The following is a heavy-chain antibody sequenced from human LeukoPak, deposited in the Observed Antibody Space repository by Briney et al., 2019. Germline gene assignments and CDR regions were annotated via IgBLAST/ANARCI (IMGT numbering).Heavy chain of an antibody. CDR1: GFTFSSYC. CDR3: AKDGTYYDFWSDY. D-gene: IGHD3-3*01. J-gene: IGHJ4*02. CDR2: ISGSGGST. Sequence: GGSLRLSSAASGFTFSSYCMNCVRHAPRKGLEWVSSISGSGGSTDYAASVKGRFTISRDNPKNTLYLQMNSLRAEDTAVYSCAKDGTYYDFWSDYWGQGTLVTVSS. V-gene: IGHV3-23*01.